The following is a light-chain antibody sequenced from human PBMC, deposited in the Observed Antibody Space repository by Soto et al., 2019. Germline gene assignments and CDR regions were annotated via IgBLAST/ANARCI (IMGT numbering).Light chain of an antibody. CDR3: HQYGSSPWT. V-gene: IGKV3-20*01. J-gene: IGKJ1*01. Sequence: EVVLTQSPGTLSLSPGERATLSCRASQSVSSKLAWYQQKPGQAPRLLIYGASSRAPGIPDRFSGSGSETDFTLTITRLESEDFAVYSCHQYGSSPWTFGQGTKVDI. CDR2: GAS. CDR1: QSVSSK.